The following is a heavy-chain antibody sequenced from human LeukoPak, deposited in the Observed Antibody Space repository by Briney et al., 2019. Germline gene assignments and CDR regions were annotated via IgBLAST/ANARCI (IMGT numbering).Heavy chain of an antibody. CDR2: IKQDGSEK. V-gene: IGHV3-7*01. CDR1: GFTFSSNA. Sequence: AGGSLRLSCAASGFTFSSNAMSWVRQAPGKGLEWVANIKQDGSEKYYVDSVKGRFTISRDNAKNSLYLQMNNLRAEDTAVYYCARDTVTIYYYYMDVWGKGTTVTVSS. D-gene: IGHD4-11*01. CDR3: ARDTVTIYYYYMDV. J-gene: IGHJ6*03.